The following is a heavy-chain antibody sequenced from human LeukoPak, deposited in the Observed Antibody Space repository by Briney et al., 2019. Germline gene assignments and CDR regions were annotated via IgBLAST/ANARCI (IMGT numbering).Heavy chain of an antibody. CDR2: IRYDGSNK. CDR1: GFTFSSYG. V-gene: IGHV3-30*02. Sequence: GGSLRLSCAASGFTFSSYGMHWVRQAPGKGLEWVAFIRYDGSNKYYADSVKGRFTISRDNSKNTLYLQMNSLRAEDTAVYYCAKDYWEGQLVVGAMRYWGQGTLVTVSS. J-gene: IGHJ4*02. D-gene: IGHD2-15*01. CDR3: AKDYWEGQLVVGAMRY.